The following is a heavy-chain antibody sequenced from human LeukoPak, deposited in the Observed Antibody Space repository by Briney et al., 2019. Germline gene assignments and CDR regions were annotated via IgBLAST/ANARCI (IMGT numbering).Heavy chain of an antibody. D-gene: IGHD1-14*01. CDR1: GLSLSIFA. CDR3: ARASWVSTTDSVR. CDR2: IRGNGET. V-gene: IGHV3-23*01. Sequence: VGSLRLSRAPSGLSLSIFAMSCVRPGPAGGREWGSSIRGNGETFYPDSVKGRFTLSRDSSRNTVFFQLNDLRAQDTAIYYCARASWVSTTDSVRWGQGTLVTVSS. J-gene: IGHJ4*02.